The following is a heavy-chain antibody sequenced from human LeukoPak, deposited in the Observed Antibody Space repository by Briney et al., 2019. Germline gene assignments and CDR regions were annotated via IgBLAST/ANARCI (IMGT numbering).Heavy chain of an antibody. CDR2: ISAYNGNT. D-gene: IGHD3-22*01. CDR1: GYTFTSYG. CDR3: ARDYYYDSSGLAATYYYYYYMDV. V-gene: IGHV1-18*01. Sequence: ASVKVSCKASGYTFTSYGISWVRQAPGQGLAWMGWISAYNGNTNYAQKLQGRVTMTTDTSTSTAYMELRSLRSDDTAVYYCARDYYYDSSGLAATYYYYYYMDVWGKGTTVTVSS. J-gene: IGHJ6*03.